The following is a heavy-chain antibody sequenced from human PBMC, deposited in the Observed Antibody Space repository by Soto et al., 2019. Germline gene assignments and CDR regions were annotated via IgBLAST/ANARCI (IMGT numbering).Heavy chain of an antibody. CDR1: GFTFISYA. CDR2: ITGSGSGYNT. D-gene: IGHD4-17*01. V-gene: IGHV3-23*01. J-gene: IGHJ3*02. CDR3: ARVRGLLRSHDAFDI. Sequence: PGGSLRLSCAASGFTFISYAISWVRLAPGKGLEWVSTITGSGSGYNTFYTDSVKGRFSISRDNSENTVYLQMNSLRAEDTAVYYCARVRGLLRSHDAFDIWGQGTMVTVSS.